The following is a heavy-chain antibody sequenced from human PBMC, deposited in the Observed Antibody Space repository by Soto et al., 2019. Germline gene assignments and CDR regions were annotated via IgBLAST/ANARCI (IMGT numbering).Heavy chain of an antibody. J-gene: IGHJ6*02. CDR2: IIPIFGTT. CDR3: ARLHSHGTYGMDV. D-gene: IGHD5-18*01. CDR1: GGSFTYT. Sequence: ASVKVSCKASGGSFTYTLSWVRQSPGQGLEWMGGIIPIFGTTNYAQKFQGRVTITADESTKTAYMELSTLRSEDTAVYYCARLHSHGTYGMDVWGQGTTVTVSS. V-gene: IGHV1-69*13.